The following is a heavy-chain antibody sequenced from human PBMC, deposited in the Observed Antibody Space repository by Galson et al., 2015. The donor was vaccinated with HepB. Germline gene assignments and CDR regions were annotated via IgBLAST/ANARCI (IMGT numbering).Heavy chain of an antibody. CDR3: ARTARPDFSYQNWFDP. V-gene: IGHV1-18*01. CDR1: GYTFTSYG. D-gene: IGHD6-6*01. Sequence: SVKVSCKASGYTFTSYGISWVRQAPGQGLEWMGWISAYNGNTNYAQKLQGRVTMTTDTSTSTAYMELRSLRSDDTAVYYCARTARPDFSYQNWFDPWGQGTLVTVSS. J-gene: IGHJ5*02. CDR2: ISAYNGNT.